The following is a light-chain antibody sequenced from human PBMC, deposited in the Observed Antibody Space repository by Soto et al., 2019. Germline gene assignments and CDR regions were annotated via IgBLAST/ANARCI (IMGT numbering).Light chain of an antibody. CDR1: RSVRND. J-gene: IGKJ1*01. CDR2: GAS. Sequence: EIVLTQSPGTLSLSPGERASLSFRASRSVRNDLAWYQQKPGQAPRLLIYGASTRATGIPARFSGSGSGTEFTLTISSLQSEDFGVYYCHQYNNLWTFGQGTKVDI. V-gene: IGKV3-15*01. CDR3: HQYNNLWT.